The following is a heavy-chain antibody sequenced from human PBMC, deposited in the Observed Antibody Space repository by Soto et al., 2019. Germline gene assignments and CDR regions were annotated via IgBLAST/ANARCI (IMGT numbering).Heavy chain of an antibody. D-gene: IGHD3-10*01. V-gene: IGHV3-7*03. CDR1: GFTFSGYW. J-gene: IGHJ5*02. CDR3: ARPLYGSGSVWFDP. Sequence: GGSLRLSCSASGFTFSGYWMTWGRQSPFKGREWVANIKEDGSEKYYVDSVKGRFTISRDNPKNSLHLQMNSLRADDTAVYYCARPLYGSGSVWFDPWGQGTLVTVSS. CDR2: IKEDGSEK.